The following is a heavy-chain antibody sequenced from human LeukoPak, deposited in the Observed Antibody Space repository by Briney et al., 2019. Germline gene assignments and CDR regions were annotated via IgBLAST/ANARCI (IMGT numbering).Heavy chain of an antibody. V-gene: IGHV4-4*07. D-gene: IGHD3-10*01. CDR1: GASISSYY. J-gene: IGHJ4*02. CDR3: ARDLSGSLYFDY. Sequence: PSETLSLTCTVSGASISSYYYNWIRQTAGGGLEWIGRLYISGSTDYNPSLKSRVTISVGTSNNQFSLKLNSVTAADTAVYFCARDLSGSLYFDYWGQGVLVTVSS. CDR2: LYISGST.